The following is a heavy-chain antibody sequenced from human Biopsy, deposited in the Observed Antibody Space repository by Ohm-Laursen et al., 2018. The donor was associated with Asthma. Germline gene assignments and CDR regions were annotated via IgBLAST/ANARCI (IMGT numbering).Heavy chain of an antibody. Sequence: TLSLTCTVGGAYIGSRDHHWSWIRQSPGTGLEWIGYIYYSGSTYYNPSLKSRVTISVDTSKNQFSLKLSSVTAADTAVYYCARDGSSVAGTPYGMDVWGQGTTVTVSS. V-gene: IGHV4-30-4*01. J-gene: IGHJ6*02. CDR3: ARDGSSVAGTPYGMDV. CDR1: GAYIGSRDHH. D-gene: IGHD6-19*01. CDR2: IYYSGST.